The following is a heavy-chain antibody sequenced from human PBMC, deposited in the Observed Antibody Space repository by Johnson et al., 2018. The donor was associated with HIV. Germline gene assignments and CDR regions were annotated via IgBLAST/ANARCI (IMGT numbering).Heavy chain of an antibody. J-gene: IGHJ3*02. CDR3: AKVRCGGDCVDAFDI. CDR1: GFTFSSYA. CDR2: ISGSAGIT. V-gene: IGHV3-23*04. Sequence: EVQLVESGGGVVQPGGSLRLSCIASGFTFSSYAMSWVRQAPGKGMEWVSAISGSAGITYYADSVEGRFTISRDNSRNTLYLQMNSLRTEDTAVYYCAKVRCGGDCVDAFDIWGQGTMVTVSS. D-gene: IGHD2-21*02.